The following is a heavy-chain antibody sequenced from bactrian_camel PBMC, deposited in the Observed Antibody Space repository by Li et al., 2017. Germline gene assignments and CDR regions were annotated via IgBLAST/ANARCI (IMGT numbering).Heavy chain of an antibody. D-gene: IGHD1*01. CDR3: ALIGQTTEIY. J-gene: IGHJ4*01. CDR1: GYIPSRYC. Sequence: HVQLVESGGGSVQAGGSLRLSCAASGYIPSRYCWGWFRQGTVKEREGVAIIHGNGRTDYADSVKGRFTISRDNAKNTLYLQMNSLKTEDTAMYYCALIGQTTEIYWGQGTQVTVS. CDR2: IHGNGRT. V-gene: IGHV3S1*01.